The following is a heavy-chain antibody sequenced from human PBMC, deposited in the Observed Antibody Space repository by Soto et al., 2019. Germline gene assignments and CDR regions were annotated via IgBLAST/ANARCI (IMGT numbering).Heavy chain of an antibody. J-gene: IGHJ4*02. CDR1: GYTLTTYV. D-gene: IGHD1-1*01. V-gene: IGHV1-18*01. CDR2: ISAYNVHT. Sequence: VQLVQSGAEVKKPGASVKVSCKAAGYTLTTYVVSWVRQAPGQGLEWVGWISAYNVHTNYAQKFQGRVTMTTDPSTSTAYMELTSLRSDDTAVYYCARGTSFDYWGQGTLVTVSS. CDR3: ARGTSFDY.